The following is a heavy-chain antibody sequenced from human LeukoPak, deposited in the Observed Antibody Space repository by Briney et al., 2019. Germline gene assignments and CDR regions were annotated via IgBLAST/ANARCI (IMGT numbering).Heavy chain of an antibody. V-gene: IGHV3-21*01. CDR1: GFTFSSYS. CDR2: ISSSSSYI. CDR3: ARAAEQWLTQGCIDY. J-gene: IGHJ4*02. D-gene: IGHD6-19*01. Sequence: ESGGSLRLSCAASGFTFSSYSMNWVRQAPGKGLEWVSSISSSSSYIYYADSVKGRFTISRDNAKNSLYLQMNSLRAEDTAVYYCARAAEQWLTQGCIDYWGQGTLVTVSS.